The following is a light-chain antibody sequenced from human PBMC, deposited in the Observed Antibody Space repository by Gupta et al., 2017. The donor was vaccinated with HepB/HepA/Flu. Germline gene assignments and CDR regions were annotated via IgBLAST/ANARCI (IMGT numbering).Light chain of an antibody. CDR1: QGVSSTY. Sequence: EIVLTQSPGTLSLSPGERATLSCSASQGVSSTYLAWYQQKPGQAPRLLIYGASSRATGIPDRVSGSGSGTEFTLTISRLEPEDCAVYYCHHDRTSPRTFGQGTKVEIK. CDR2: GAS. CDR3: HHDRTSPRT. J-gene: IGKJ1*01. V-gene: IGKV3-20*01.